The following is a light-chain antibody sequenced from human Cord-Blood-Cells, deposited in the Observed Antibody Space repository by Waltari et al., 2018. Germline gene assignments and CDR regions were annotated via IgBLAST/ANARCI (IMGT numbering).Light chain of an antibody. CDR1: QSISSY. V-gene: IGKV1-39*01. Sequence: DIQMTQSPSSLSASVGDRVTITFRASQSISSYLNWYQQKPGKAPKLLIYAASSLQSGVPSRFSGSGSGTDFTLTISSLQPEDFATYYCHQSYSTPPITFGGGTKVEIK. CDR3: HQSYSTPPIT. J-gene: IGKJ4*01. CDR2: AAS.